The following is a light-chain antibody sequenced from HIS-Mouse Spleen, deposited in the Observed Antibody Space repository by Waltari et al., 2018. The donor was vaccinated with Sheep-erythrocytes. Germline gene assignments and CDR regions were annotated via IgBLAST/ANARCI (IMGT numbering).Light chain of an antibody. CDR2: EVS. V-gene: IGLV2-8*01. CDR1: SSDVVGYNY. Sequence: QSALTQPPSASGSPGQSVTISCTGTSSDVVGYNYVSWYQQHPGKAPKLMIYEVSKRPAGVPDRFSGSKSVNTASLTVSGLQAEDEADYYCSSYAGSNNWVFGGGTKLTVL. J-gene: IGLJ3*02. CDR3: SSYAGSNNWV.